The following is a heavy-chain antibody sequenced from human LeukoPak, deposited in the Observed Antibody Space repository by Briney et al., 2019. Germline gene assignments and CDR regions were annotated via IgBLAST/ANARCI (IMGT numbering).Heavy chain of an antibody. D-gene: IGHD6-19*01. Sequence: PSETLSLTCTVSGGSISSYYLSWIRQPAGKGLEWIGRIYTSGSTNYNPSLKSRVTMSVDTSKNQFSLKLSSVTAADTAVYYCARDRGTYSSGWYPREYYYYYYMDVWGKGTTVTIS. CDR1: GGSISSYY. CDR2: IYTSGST. V-gene: IGHV4-4*07. J-gene: IGHJ6*03. CDR3: ARDRGTYSSGWYPREYYYYYYMDV.